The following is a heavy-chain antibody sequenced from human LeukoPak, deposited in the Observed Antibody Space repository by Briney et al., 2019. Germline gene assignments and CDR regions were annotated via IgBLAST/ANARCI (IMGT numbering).Heavy chain of an antibody. Sequence: ASVKVSCKAPKGTFDSYGISWVRQAPGQGLEWMGGGMAIFGREKYGQRFQGRVKFTTDASTRPAYMELSSLTSEDTGVYYCARGELGDRSGFSFFDHWGQGPLVTVSS. CDR1: KGTFDSYG. V-gene: IGHV1-69*05. D-gene: IGHD3-10*01. J-gene: IGHJ4*02. CDR2: GMAIFGRE. CDR3: ARGELGDRSGFSFFDH.